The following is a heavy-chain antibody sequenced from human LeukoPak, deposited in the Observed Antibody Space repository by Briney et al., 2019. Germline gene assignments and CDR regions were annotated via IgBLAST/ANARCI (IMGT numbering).Heavy chain of an antibody. D-gene: IGHD4-23*01. J-gene: IGHJ3*02. CDR2: IYYSGST. Sequence: SETLSLTCTVSGGSISSYYWSWIRQPPGKGLEWIGYIYYSGSTNCNPSVKSRVAMSVDTSKKQFSLKLSSLIAADTAVYYCARGGTAVIAPYAFDIWGQGTMVTVSS. CDR3: ARGGTAVIAPYAFDI. V-gene: IGHV4-59*01. CDR1: GGSISSYY.